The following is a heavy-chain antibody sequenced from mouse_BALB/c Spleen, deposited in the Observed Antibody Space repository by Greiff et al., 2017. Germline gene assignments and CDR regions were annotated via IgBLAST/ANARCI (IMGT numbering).Heavy chain of an antibody. J-gene: IGHJ3*01. D-gene: IGHD2-2*01. Sequence: EVKVEESGPGLVKPSQSLSLTCTVTGYSITSDYAWNWIRQFPGNKLEWMGYISYSGSTSYNPSLKSRISITRDTSKNQFFLQLNSVTTEDTATYYCARIYDGSWFAYWGQGTLVTVSA. CDR2: ISYSGST. V-gene: IGHV3-2*02. CDR1: GYSITSDYA. CDR3: ARIYDGSWFAY.